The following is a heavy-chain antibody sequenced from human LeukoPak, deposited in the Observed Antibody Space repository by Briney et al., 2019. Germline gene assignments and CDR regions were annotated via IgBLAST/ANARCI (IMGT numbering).Heavy chain of an antibody. V-gene: IGHV4-38-2*01. CDR2: IYHSGST. CDR1: GYSISSGYY. Sequence: SETLSLTCAVSGYSISSGYYWGWIRQPPGKGLEWIGSIYHSGSTYYNPSLKTRVTISVDTSKSQFSLKLSTVTAADTAVYYCARLSVAGTSGYYYMDVWGKGTTVTVSS. D-gene: IGHD6-19*01. J-gene: IGHJ6*03. CDR3: ARLSVAGTSGYYYMDV.